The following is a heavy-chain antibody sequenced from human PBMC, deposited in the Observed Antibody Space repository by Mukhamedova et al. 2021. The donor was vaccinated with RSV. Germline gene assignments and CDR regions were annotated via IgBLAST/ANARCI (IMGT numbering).Heavy chain of an antibody. CDR2: GNT. V-gene: IGHV1-3*01. J-gene: IGHJ4*02. Sequence: GNTKYSQTFQGRVTISRDASASTAYMELSSLRSEDMATYYCATNPVGLTVLDFWGQGTLVTVSS. CDR3: ATNPVGLTVLDF. D-gene: IGHD3-9*01.